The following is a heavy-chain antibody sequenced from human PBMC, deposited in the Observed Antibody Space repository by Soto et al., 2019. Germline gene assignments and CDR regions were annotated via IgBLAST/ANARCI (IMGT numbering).Heavy chain of an antibody. J-gene: IGHJ5*02. Sequence: EVQLLESGGGLVQPGGSLRLSCAASGFTFSSYAMSWVRQAPGKGLEWVSAISGSGGSTYYADSVKGRFTISRDNSKHTLYLQMNSLRAEDTAVYYCAKDGITMIVVVNGYNWFDPWGQGTLVTVSS. V-gene: IGHV3-23*01. CDR3: AKDGITMIVVVNGYNWFDP. CDR2: ISGSGGST. D-gene: IGHD3-22*01. CDR1: GFTFSSYA.